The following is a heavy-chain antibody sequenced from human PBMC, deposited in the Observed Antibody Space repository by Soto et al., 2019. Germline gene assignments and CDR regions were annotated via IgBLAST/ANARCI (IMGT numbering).Heavy chain of an antibody. Sequence: GESLKISCKGSGYSFTSYWIGWVRQMPGKGLEWMGIIYPGDSDTRYSPSFQGQVTISADKSISTAYLQWSSLKASDTAMYYCARQGRKQWLVQDYYYGMDVWGQGTKVTVSS. CDR3: ARQGRKQWLVQDYYYGMDV. CDR1: GYSFTSYW. J-gene: IGHJ6*02. V-gene: IGHV5-51*01. CDR2: IYPGDSDT. D-gene: IGHD6-19*01.